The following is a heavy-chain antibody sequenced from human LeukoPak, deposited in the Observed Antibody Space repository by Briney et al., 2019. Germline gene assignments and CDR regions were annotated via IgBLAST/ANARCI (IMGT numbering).Heavy chain of an antibody. CDR3: ARDRGSSWYWRAYYFDY. V-gene: IGHV3-21*01. CDR2: ISSSSSYI. Sequence: GVSLRLSCAAFGFTFSSYSMNWVGQAPGRGREGVSSISSSSSYIYYADSVKGRSTISRDNAKNSLSLKINSLRAEDTAASYCARDRGSSWYWRAYYFDYWGQGTLVTVSS. D-gene: IGHD6-13*01. CDR1: GFTFSSYS. J-gene: IGHJ4*02.